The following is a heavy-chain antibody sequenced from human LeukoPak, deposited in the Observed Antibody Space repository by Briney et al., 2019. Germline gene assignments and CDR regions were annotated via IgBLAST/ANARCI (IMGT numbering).Heavy chain of an antibody. CDR2: ISSTAGT. J-gene: IGHJ6*04. V-gene: IGHV3-23*01. D-gene: IGHD3-3*01. Sequence: GGSLRLSCSASGFTFSSSAMTWVRQAPGKGLEWVSAISSTAGTFYADSVRGRFTISRDNSKNTLYLQMNSLKAEDTAVYYCAKDTRGIRFLEWSAGMDVWGKGTTVTVSS. CDR3: AKDTRGIRFLEWSAGMDV. CDR1: GFTFSSSA.